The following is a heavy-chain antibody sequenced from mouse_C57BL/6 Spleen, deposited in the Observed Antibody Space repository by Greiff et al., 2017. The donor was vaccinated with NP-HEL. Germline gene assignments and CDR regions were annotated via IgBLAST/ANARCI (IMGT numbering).Heavy chain of an antibody. J-gene: IGHJ2*01. CDR3: ARSYYSNYDFDY. D-gene: IGHD2-5*01. CDR1: GYTFTSYW. V-gene: IGHV1-50*01. CDR2: IDPSDSYT. Sequence: QVQLKQPGAELVKPGASVKLSCKASGYTFTSYWMQWVKQRPGQGLEWIGEIDPSDSYTNYNQKFKGKATLTVDTSSSTAYMQLSSLTSEDSAVYYCARSYYSNYDFDYWGQGTTLTVSS.